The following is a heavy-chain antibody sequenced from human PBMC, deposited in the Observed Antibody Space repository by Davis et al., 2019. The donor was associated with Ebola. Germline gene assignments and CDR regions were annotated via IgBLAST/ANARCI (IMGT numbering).Heavy chain of an antibody. CDR1: GFTFTSYY. Sequence: PGGSLRLSCAASGFTFTSYYMNWIRQPPGKGLEWLSYIGSRGSPIYYADPVKGRFTISRDNAKNSLYLQMNSLRADDTAVYYCEAGMDVWGQGTTVIVSS. D-gene: IGHD6-19*01. CDR2: IGSRGSPI. CDR3: EAGMDV. V-gene: IGHV3-11*01. J-gene: IGHJ6*02.